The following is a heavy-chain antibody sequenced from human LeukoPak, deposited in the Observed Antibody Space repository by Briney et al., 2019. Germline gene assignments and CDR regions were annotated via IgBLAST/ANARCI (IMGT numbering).Heavy chain of an antibody. Sequence: SETLSLTCAVYGGSFSGYYWSWIRQPPGKGLEWLGAINHSGTNNYNPSPESRGTISVDTSTNHFSLKQGSVTAADTAVYYCARRASSGYFIKLDYWGQGTLVTVSS. V-gene: IGHV4-34*01. CDR2: INHSGTN. CDR1: GGSFSGYY. J-gene: IGHJ4*02. CDR3: ARRASSGYFIKLDY. D-gene: IGHD3-22*01.